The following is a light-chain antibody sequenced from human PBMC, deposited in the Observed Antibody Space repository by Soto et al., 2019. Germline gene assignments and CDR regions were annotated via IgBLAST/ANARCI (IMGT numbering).Light chain of an antibody. Sequence: DIQMTQSPSSLSASVGDRVTITCRASQNISTYLNWYQLKPGKAPKLLIHAASSLQSGVPSRFSGSGSGTDFTLTISSLQPEDCAAYYCQQTYITLITFGQGTRLEIK. CDR1: QNISTY. V-gene: IGKV1-39*01. J-gene: IGKJ5*01. CDR3: QQTYITLIT. CDR2: AAS.